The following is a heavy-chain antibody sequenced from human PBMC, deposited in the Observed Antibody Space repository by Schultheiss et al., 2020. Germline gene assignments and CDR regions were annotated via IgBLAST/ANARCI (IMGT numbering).Heavy chain of an antibody. Sequence: SETLSLTCTVSGGSISSSSYYWGWIRQHPGKGLEWIGEINHSGSTNYNPSLKSRVTISVDTSKNQFSLKLSSVTAADTAVYYCAKDLHTYYYDSSGYHDYWGQGSLVTVSS. CDR3: AKDLHTYYYDSSGYHDY. J-gene: IGHJ4*02. CDR1: GGSISSSSYY. V-gene: IGHV4-39*07. CDR2: INHSGST. D-gene: IGHD3-22*01.